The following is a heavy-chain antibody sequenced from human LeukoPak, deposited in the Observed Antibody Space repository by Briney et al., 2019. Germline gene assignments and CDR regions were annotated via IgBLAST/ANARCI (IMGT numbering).Heavy chain of an antibody. J-gene: IGHJ6*03. Sequence: GVSLRLSCATSGFTFSSYWMHWVRQAPGKGLVWVSRINTDGSSTSYADSVKGRFTISRDNAKNTLYLQMSSLRAEDTAVYYCARGSSLPETNYYYMDVWGKGTTVTVSS. CDR1: GFTFSSYW. CDR3: ARGSSLPETNYYYMDV. CDR2: INTDGSST. D-gene: IGHD1-14*01. V-gene: IGHV3-74*01.